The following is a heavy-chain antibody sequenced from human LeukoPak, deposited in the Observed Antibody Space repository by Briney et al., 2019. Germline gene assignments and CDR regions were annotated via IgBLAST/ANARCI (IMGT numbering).Heavy chain of an antibody. D-gene: IGHD5-18*01. J-gene: IGHJ4*02. CDR3: ARDGYSYDN. CDR2: ISPNSGTK. CDR1: GYTFTGYY. V-gene: IGHV1-2*02. Sequence: ASVKVSCKASGYTFTGYYIHWVRQAPGQGLEWMGRISPNSGTKNYAQKFQGRVTMTRDTSFSTAYMELSGLTSDDTAVYYCARDGYSYDNWGQGTLVTVSS.